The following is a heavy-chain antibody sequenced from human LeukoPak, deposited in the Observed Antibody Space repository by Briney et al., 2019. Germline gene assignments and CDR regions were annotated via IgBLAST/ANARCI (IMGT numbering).Heavy chain of an antibody. CDR3: ARDCPAYYYDSSGYSPWFDP. Sequence: ASVKVSCEASGGTFSSYAISWVRQASGQGLEWMGGIIPIFGTANYAQKFQGSVTITADESTSTAYMELSSLRSEDTAVYYCARDCPAYYYDSSGYSPWFDPWGQGTLVTVSS. CDR1: GGTFSSYA. CDR2: IIPIFGTA. J-gene: IGHJ5*02. V-gene: IGHV1-69*13. D-gene: IGHD3-22*01.